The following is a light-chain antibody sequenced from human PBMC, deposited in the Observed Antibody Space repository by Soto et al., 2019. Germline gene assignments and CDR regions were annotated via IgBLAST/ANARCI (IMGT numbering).Light chain of an antibody. J-gene: IGKJ1*01. V-gene: IGKV3-20*01. CDR3: QEYGRSPRT. CDR1: QSVSSSY. CDR2: GAS. Sequence: EIVLTQSPGTLSLSPGERATLSCRASQSVSSSYLAWYQQKPGQAPRLLIYGASSRATGIPDRFSGSGSGTDFTFTISRPEAEDFAVYFCQEYGRSPRTFGQGTKVEIK.